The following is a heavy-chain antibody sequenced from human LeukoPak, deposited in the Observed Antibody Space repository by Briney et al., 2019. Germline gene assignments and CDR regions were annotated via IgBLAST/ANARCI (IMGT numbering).Heavy chain of an antibody. D-gene: IGHD3-3*01. J-gene: IGHJ5*02. CDR3: ASRYYDFWSGYYSDNWFDP. V-gene: IGHV1-69*06. Sequence: SVKVSCKASGGTFSSYAISWVRQAPGQGLEWIGGIIPIFGTANYAQKFQGRVTITADKSTSTAYMELSSLRSEDTAVYYCASRYYDFWSGYYSDNWFDPWGQGTLVTVSS. CDR2: IIPIFGTA. CDR1: GGTFSSYA.